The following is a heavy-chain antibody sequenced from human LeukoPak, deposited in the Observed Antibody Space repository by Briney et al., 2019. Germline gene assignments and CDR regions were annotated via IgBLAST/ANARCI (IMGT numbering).Heavy chain of an antibody. D-gene: IGHD3-9*01. J-gene: IGHJ6*02. CDR3: ARVARYFDWLSLYYYYGMDV. CDR2: IYYSGST. V-gene: IGHV4-30-4*01. Sequence: RASETLSLTCTVSGVSISSGDYYWSWIRQPPGKGLEWIGYIYYSGSTYYNPSLKSRVTISVDTSKNQFSLKLSSVTAADTAVYYCARVARYFDWLSLYYYYGMDVWGQGTTVTVSS. CDR1: GVSISSGDYY.